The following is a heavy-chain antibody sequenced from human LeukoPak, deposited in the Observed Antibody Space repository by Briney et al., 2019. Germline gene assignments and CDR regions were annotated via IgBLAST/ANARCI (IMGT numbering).Heavy chain of an antibody. D-gene: IGHD3-10*01. J-gene: IGHJ4*02. CDR2: ISSSGSTI. CDR3: ASGGSGLYFDY. CDR1: GLTFSSYE. V-gene: IGHV3-48*03. Sequence: GGSLRLSCAASGLTFSSYETNWVRQAPGEGLEWVSYISSSGSTIYYAHSVEGRFTNSRDNSKNSLNLQMNSVGAEDTAVYYCASGGSGLYFDYEGQGTLVTVSS.